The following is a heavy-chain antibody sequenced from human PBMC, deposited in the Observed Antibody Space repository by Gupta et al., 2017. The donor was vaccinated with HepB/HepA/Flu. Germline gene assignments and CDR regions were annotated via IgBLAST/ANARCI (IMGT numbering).Heavy chain of an antibody. Sequence: EVQLVESGGGLVKPGGSLRLSCAASGFTFSSYSMNWVRQAPGKGLEWVSSISSSSSYIYYADSVKGRFTISRDNAKNSLYLQMNSLRAEDTAVYYCARSLGEYQLLTDAFDIWGQGTMVTVSS. CDR1: GFTFSSYS. D-gene: IGHD2-2*01. CDR2: ISSSSSYI. CDR3: ARSLGEYQLLTDAFDI. J-gene: IGHJ3*02. V-gene: IGHV3-21*01.